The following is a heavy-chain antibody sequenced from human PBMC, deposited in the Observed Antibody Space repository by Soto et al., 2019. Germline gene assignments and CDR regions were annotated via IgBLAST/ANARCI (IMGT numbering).Heavy chain of an antibody. CDR2: ISGSGGST. J-gene: IGHJ6*03. Sequence: GGSQRLSCAASGFTFSSYAMSWVRQAPGKGLEWVSAISGSGGSTYYADSVKGRFTISRDNSKNTLYLQMNSLRAEDTAVYYCAKGALVDGELLYYYYMDVWGKGTTVTVSS. D-gene: IGHD3-10*01. CDR1: GFTFSSYA. V-gene: IGHV3-23*01. CDR3: AKGALVDGELLYYYYMDV.